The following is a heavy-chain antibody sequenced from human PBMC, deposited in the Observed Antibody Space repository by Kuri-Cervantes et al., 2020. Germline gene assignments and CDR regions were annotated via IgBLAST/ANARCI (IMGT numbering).Heavy chain of an antibody. CDR2: IYHSGCT. CDR1: GGSISSGGYS. Sequence: SCAVSGGSISSGGYSWCWIRQGPGMGLDWIGYIYHSGCTYYNPSIKSRVTISVDTSKIQFYMKLSSVTAADTAVYYCARLHRGYDVWSGSNWFDPWGQGTLVTDSS. CDR3: ARLHRGYDVWSGSNWFDP. D-gene: IGHD3-3*01. V-gene: IGHV4-30-2*03. J-gene: IGHJ5*02.